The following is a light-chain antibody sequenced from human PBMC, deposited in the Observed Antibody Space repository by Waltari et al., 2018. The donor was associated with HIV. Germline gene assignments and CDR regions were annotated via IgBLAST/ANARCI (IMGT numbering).Light chain of an antibody. Sequence: EIVMTQSPATLSVSPGGRATLFCRASQSVSSNLAWYQQKPGQGPRLLIYGATTRATGFPARFVGSESGTEVTLTISSLQSEEFGVYYCQQYNKGPLGITFGQGTRLEI. J-gene: IGKJ5*01. CDR2: GAT. CDR3: QQYNKGPLGIT. V-gene: IGKV3-15*01. CDR1: QSVSSN.